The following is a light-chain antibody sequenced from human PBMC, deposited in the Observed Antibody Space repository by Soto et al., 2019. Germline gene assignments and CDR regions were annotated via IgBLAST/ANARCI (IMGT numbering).Light chain of an antibody. J-gene: IGKJ5*01. CDR2: GAS. CDR1: QSVSSN. V-gene: IGKV3-15*01. CDR3: QQYNNWPLT. Sequence: ERLMPQGRDTIAVSPVERASRRDRASQSVSSNLAWYQQKPGQAPRLLIYGASSRATGIPVRFSGSGSGTELTLTISSLQSEDFAVYYCQQYNNWPLTFGQGTRLEIK.